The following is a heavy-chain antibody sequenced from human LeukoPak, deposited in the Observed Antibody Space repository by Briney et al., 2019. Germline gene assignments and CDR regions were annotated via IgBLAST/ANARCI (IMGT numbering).Heavy chain of an antibody. Sequence: SVKVSCKASGGTFSSYAISWVRQAPGQGLEWMGGIIPIFGIANYAQKFQGRVTIVADESTSIAYMELSSLRSEDTAVYFCARDLSGAVAGIFDYWGQGTLVTVFS. CDR1: GGTFSSYA. CDR2: IIPIFGIA. D-gene: IGHD6-19*01. J-gene: IGHJ4*02. V-gene: IGHV1-69*01. CDR3: ARDLSGAVAGIFDY.